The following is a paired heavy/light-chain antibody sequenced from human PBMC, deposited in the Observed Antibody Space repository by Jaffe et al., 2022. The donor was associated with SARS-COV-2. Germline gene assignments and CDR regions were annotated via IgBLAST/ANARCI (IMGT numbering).Light chain of an antibody. V-gene: IGKV3-20*01. CDR2: GAS. J-gene: IGKJ1*01. CDR1: QSVSSSY. CDR3: QQYGSSQGT. Sequence: EIVLTQSPGTLSLSPGERATLSCRASQSVSSSYLAWYQQKPGQAPRLLIYGASSRATGIPDRFSGSGSGTDFTLTISRLEPEDFAVYYCQQYGSSQGTFGQGTKVEIK.
Heavy chain of an antibody. D-gene: IGHD6-13*01. V-gene: IGHV1-69*02. CDR2: IIPILGIA. CDR3: ARAGAAGTGNQYNWFDP. CDR1: GGTFSSYT. Sequence: QVQLVQSGAEVKKPGSSVKVSCKASGGTFSSYTISWVRQAPGQGLEWMGRIIPILGIANYAQKFQGRVTITADKSTSTAYMELSSLRSEDTAVYYCARAGAAGTGNQYNWFDPWGQGTLVTVSS. J-gene: IGHJ5*02.